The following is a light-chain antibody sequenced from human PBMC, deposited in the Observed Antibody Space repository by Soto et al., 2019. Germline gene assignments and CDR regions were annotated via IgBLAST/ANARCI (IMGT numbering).Light chain of an antibody. J-gene: IGKJ5*01. CDR2: GEY. Sequence: EIVMTQSPGTLSVSPRERLTLSCMASQSVGNNLAWHQQKPGQAPRIIIYGEYTRATGLKARFSGSGSGTEFTLTISSMQSEDFAVYYCKQYNGWQITFGKGKRLEIK. CDR1: QSVGNN. V-gene: IGKV3-15*01. CDR3: KQYNGWQIT.